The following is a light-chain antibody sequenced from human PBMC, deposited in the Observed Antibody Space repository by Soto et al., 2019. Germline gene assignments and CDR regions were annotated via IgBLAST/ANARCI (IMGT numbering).Light chain of an antibody. CDR1: QSVSRSD. CDR2: GAS. Sequence: EVVLTQSPGTLSLSPGERATLSCRASQSVSRSDLAWWQQKPGQAPRLLIYGASTRATGIPARFSGSGSGTEFTLTISSLQSEDFAVYYCQQYNNWWTFGQGTKVDIK. J-gene: IGKJ1*01. V-gene: IGKV3-15*01. CDR3: QQYNNWWT.